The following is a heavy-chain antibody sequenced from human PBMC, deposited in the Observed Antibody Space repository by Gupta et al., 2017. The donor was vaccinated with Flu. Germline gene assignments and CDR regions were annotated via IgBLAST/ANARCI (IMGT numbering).Heavy chain of an antibody. V-gene: IGHV1-69*02. Sequence: QVQLVQSGAEVKKPGSSVKVSCKASGGTFSRYTISWVRQAPGQGLEWMGRIIPILGIANYAQKFQGRVTITADKSTSTAYMELSSLRSEDTAVYYCARYYGDYSNLTNWGQGTLVTVSS. CDR2: IIPILGIA. CDR3: ARYYGDYSNLTN. CDR1: GGTFSRYT. J-gene: IGHJ4*02. D-gene: IGHD4-17*01.